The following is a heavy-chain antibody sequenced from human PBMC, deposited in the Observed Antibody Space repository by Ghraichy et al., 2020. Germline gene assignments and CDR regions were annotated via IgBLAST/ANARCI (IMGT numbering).Heavy chain of an antibody. CDR3: ARIRGSWSRGFDF. J-gene: IGHJ4*02. D-gene: IGHD6-13*01. CDR1: GFSISTDGMC. CDR2: IDWDDDK. Sequence: SGPTLVKPTETLTLTCTLSGFSISTDGMCVGWIRQPPGKALEWLARIDWDDDKYYRPSLQTRLTISKDTSKNQVVLTLTDMDPVDTATYYCARIRGSWSRGFDFWGQGTPVTVSS. V-gene: IGHV2-70*11.